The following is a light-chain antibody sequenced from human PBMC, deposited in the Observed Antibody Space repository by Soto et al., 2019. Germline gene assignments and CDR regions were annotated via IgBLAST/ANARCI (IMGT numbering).Light chain of an antibody. J-gene: IGLJ7*01. CDR3: AAWDDSLNGAV. Sequence: QSVLTQPPSASGTPGQRVTISCSGSSSNIGSNTVNWYQQLPGTAPKLIIYSNNQRPSGVPDRLSGSKSGTSASLAISGLQYEDEADYYCAAWDDSLNGAVFGGGTQLTVL. CDR2: SNN. CDR1: SSNIGSNT. V-gene: IGLV1-44*01.